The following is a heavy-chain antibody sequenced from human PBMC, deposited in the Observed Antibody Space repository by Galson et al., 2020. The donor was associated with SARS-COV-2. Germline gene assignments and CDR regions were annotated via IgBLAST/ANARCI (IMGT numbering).Heavy chain of an antibody. D-gene: IGHD3-10*01. CDR2: ITSSSAYI. CDR1: GFTFSSYS. J-gene: IGHJ6*02. V-gene: IGHV3-21*01. Sequence: KIGESLKISCAASGFTFSSYSMNWVRQAPGKGLEWVSSITSSSAYIHYADSVKGRFTISRDNAKNSLYLQMNSLRAEDTAVYYCASERTVGEVYYNGMDVWGQGTTVTVSS. CDR3: ASERTVGEVYYNGMDV.